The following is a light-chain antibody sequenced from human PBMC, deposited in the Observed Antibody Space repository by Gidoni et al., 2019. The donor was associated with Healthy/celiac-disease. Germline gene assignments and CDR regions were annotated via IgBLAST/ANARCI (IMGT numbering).Light chain of an antibody. Sequence: EIVMTQSPATLFVSPGERATLSCRASHSVSSNLALYQQKHGQAPRLLIYGASTRGTGIPARFSGSGSGTEFNLTISSLQSEDFAVYYCQQYNNWTQKYTFGQGTKLEIK. V-gene: IGKV3-15*01. CDR2: GAS. CDR1: HSVSSN. CDR3: QQYNNWTQKYT. J-gene: IGKJ2*01.